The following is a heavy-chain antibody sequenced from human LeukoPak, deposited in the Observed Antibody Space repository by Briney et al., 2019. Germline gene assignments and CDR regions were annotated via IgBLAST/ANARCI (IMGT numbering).Heavy chain of an antibody. J-gene: IGHJ3*01. CDR1: GYTFTSFD. CDR3: ARSRGVLGGGFDSFDV. D-gene: IGHD3-16*01. Sequence: GASVKVSCKASGYTFTSFDINWVRQAPGQGLEWMGWMNPNSGSTGHAHKFQGRVTMTRSTSISTAYMELSSLTPADTAGYFCARSRGVLGGGFDSFDVWGQGTMVTVSS. V-gene: IGHV1-8*02. CDR2: MNPNSGST.